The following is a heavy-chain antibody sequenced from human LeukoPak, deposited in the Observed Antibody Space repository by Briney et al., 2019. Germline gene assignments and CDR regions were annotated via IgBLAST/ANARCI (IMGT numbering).Heavy chain of an antibody. V-gene: IGHV3-23*01. J-gene: IGHJ4*02. D-gene: IGHD6-13*01. CDR1: GFTFSSYA. CDR3: ARLPGYSSGWYEVNY. Sequence: GGSLRLSCAASGFTFSSYAMSWVRQAPGKGLEWVSGISGSGGSTYYADSVKGRFTTSRDNSRNTLYLQMNSPRAEDTAVYYCARLPGYSSGWYEVNYWGQGTLVTVSS. CDR2: ISGSGGST.